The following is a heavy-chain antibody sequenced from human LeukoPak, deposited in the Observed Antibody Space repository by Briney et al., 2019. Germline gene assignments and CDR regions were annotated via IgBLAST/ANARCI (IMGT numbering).Heavy chain of an antibody. J-gene: IGHJ5*02. CDR2: IYYSGST. V-gene: IGHV4-59*01. CDR1: GGSISSYY. D-gene: IGHD1-26*01. CDR3: ARGGPVGSWFDP. Sequence: SETLSLTCTVSGGSISSYYWSWIRRLPGKGLEWIGYIYYSGSTKYNPSLKSRVTISVDMSKNQFSLKLSSVTAADTAVYYCARGGPVGSWFDPWGQGTLVSVSS.